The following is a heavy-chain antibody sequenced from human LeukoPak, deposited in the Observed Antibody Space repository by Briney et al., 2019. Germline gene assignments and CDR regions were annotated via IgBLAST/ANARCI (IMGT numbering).Heavy chain of an antibody. D-gene: IGHD4-23*01. CDR2: ISSSGSTI. J-gene: IGHJ4*02. V-gene: IGHV3-48*03. Sequence: GGSLRLSCAASGFTFSSYEMNWVRQAPGKGLEWVSYISSSGSTIYYADSVKGRFTISRDNAKNSLYLQMNSLRAEDTAVYYCAREQISGFYGGDFDYWGQGTLVTVSS. CDR1: GFTFSSYE. CDR3: AREQISGFYGGDFDY.